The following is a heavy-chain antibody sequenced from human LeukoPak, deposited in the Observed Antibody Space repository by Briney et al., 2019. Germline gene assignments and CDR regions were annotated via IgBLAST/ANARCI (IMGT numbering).Heavy chain of an antibody. Sequence: GASVKVSCKASGDTFSNYDINWMRQAPGQGLEWMGWMNPSSGSAYYSQKFQGRVTMTRNTSISTAYMEVSSLTSDDTAVYYCARAPDGAWFDSWGQGALVIVSS. CDR1: GDTFSNYD. J-gene: IGHJ5*01. V-gene: IGHV1-8*01. D-gene: IGHD4-17*01. CDR3: ARAPDGAWFDS. CDR2: MNPSSGSA.